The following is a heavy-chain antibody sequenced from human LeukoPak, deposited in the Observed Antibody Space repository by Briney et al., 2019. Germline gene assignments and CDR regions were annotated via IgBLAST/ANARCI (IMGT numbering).Heavy chain of an antibody. CDR3: ARIVFLTGYYIDD. Sequence: GGSLRLSCAASGFTFTSYWMSWVRQAPGKGLEWVANIKQDGSEKFYVDSVKGRFTISRENAKNSLYLQMNSLRAEDTAVYYCARIVFLTGYYIDDWGQGTLVTVSS. CDR2: IKQDGSEK. D-gene: IGHD3-9*01. CDR1: GFTFTSYW. V-gene: IGHV3-7*01. J-gene: IGHJ4*02.